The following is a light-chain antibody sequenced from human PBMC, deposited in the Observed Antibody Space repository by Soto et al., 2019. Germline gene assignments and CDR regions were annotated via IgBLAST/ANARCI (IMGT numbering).Light chain of an antibody. CDR3: QRYDSLPPT. J-gene: IGKJ5*01. Sequence: DIQMTQSPSSLSASVGDRVTITCQASHDIKKYLNWFQEKPGKAPKLLIYDASNLQTGVPPRFSGSGSGTHFTFTISSLQPEDIATCYCQRYDSLPPTFGQGTRLDIK. CDR2: DAS. CDR1: HDIKKY. V-gene: IGKV1-33*01.